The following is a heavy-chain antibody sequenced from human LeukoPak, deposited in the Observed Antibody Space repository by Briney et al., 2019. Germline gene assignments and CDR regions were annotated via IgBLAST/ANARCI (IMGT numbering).Heavy chain of an antibody. J-gene: IGHJ4*02. CDR2: IKQDGSEK. V-gene: IGHV3-7*01. CDR3: ARGIWVAF. D-gene: IGHD2-15*01. Sequence: GGSLRLSCAASGFTFSSYWMGWVRQAPGKGLEWVANIKQDGSEKYYVDSVKGRFTISRDNAKNSVDLQMNSLRVEDTAVYYCARGIWVAFRGQGALVTVSS. CDR1: GFTFSSYW.